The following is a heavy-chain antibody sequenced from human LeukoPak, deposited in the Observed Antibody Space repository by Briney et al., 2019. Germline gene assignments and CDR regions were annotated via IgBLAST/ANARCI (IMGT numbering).Heavy chain of an antibody. V-gene: IGHV1-46*01. CDR1: GYTFTSYY. D-gene: IGHD1-26*01. J-gene: IGHJ4*02. CDR2: INPSGGST. Sequence: ASVKVSCKASGYTFTSYYMHWVRQAPGQGLEWMGIINPSGGSTSYAQKFHGRVTMTRDTSTSTVYMELSSLRSEDTAVYYCARSSAELLATDYWGQGTLVTVSS. CDR3: ARSSAELLATDY.